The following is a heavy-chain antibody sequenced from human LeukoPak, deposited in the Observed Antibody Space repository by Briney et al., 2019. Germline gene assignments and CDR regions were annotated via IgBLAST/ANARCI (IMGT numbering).Heavy chain of an antibody. CDR2: INHSGST. Sequence: SETLSLTCAVYSGSFSDYYWSWIRQPPGRGLEWIGEINHSGSTNYNPSLESRVTMSVDTSKNQFSLKLSSVTAADTAVYYCARVWSIAVAGTKFDPWGQGTLVTVSS. V-gene: IGHV4-34*01. J-gene: IGHJ5*02. CDR3: ARVWSIAVAGTKFDP. D-gene: IGHD6-19*01. CDR1: SGSFSDYY.